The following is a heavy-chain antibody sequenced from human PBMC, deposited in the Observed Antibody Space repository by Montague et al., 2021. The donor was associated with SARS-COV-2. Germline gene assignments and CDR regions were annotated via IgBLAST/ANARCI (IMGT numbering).Heavy chain of an antibody. Sequence: SLRLSCAASGFTLSSYWMSWVRQAPGKGLEWVANIKQDGSEKYYVDSVKGRFTISRDNAKNSLYLQMNSLRAEDTAVYYCARDLSYGDYNYYYGMDVWGQGTTVTVSS. D-gene: IGHD4-17*01. V-gene: IGHV3-7*03. CDR2: IKQDGSEK. CDR3: ARDLSYGDYNYYYGMDV. J-gene: IGHJ6*02. CDR1: GFTLSSYW.